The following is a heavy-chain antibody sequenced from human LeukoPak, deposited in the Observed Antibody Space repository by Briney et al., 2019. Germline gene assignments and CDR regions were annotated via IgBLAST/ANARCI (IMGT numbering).Heavy chain of an antibody. D-gene: IGHD3-10*01. J-gene: IGHJ4*02. CDR2: ISYDGDTK. Sequence: PGRCPTLSRSASGPTFSSYVMHWVSPHPGKWMVWGAVISYDGDTKYYADSVKGRFTISRDNSKNNPYLQMNNLGAEDPAVYFCARGRVTMVRDMDFWGQGTLVTVSS. CDR3: ARGRVTMVRDMDF. CDR1: GPTFSSYV. V-gene: IGHV3-30-3*01.